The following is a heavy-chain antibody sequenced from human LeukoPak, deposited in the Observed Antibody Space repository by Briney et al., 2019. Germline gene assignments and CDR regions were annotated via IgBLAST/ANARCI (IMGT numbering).Heavy chain of an antibody. V-gene: IGHV4-39*07. J-gene: IGHJ3*02. CDR3: ARENQVAFDI. CDR1: GGSISSSSYY. Sequence: PSETLSLTCTVSGGSISSSSYYWGWIRQPPGKGLEWIGSIYYSGSTNYNPSLKSRVTISVDTSKNQFSLKLSSVTAADTAVYYCARENQVAFDIWGQGTMVTVSS. CDR2: IYYSGST.